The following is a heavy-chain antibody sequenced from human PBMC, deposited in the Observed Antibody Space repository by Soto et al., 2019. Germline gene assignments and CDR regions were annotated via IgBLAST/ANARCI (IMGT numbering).Heavy chain of an antibody. CDR2: IIPISDTT. J-gene: IGHJ6*02. CDR1: GGTFSSYA. Sequence: QVPLVQSGAEVKKPGSSVKVSCKASGGTFSSYAISWVRQAPGQGLEWMGGIIPISDTTNYAQKFQGRVTITADEATSTAYMELSSLRSEDKAVYYCARSQGSSTSLEIYYYYYYGMDVWGQGTTVTVSS. CDR3: ARSQGSSTSLEIYYYYYYGMDV. V-gene: IGHV1-69*01. D-gene: IGHD2-2*01.